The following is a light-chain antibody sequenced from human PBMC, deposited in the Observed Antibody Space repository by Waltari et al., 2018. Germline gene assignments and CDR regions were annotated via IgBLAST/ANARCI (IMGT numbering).Light chain of an antibody. CDR3: QQRSNWPIT. V-gene: IGKV3-11*01. J-gene: IGKJ5*01. CDR1: QRVSSY. CDR2: DAS. Sequence: EIVLTQSPAPLSWSPGERATLSCRASQRVSSYLAWDPQKPGQAPRLLIYDASNRATGIPARFSGSGSGTDFTLTISSLEPEDFAVYYCQQRSNWPITFGQGTRLEIK.